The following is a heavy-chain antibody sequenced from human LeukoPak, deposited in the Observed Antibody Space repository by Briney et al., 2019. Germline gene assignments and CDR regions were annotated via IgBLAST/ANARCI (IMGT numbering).Heavy chain of an antibody. Sequence: SVKVSCKASGGTFSSYSVSWVRQAPGQGLEWMGGIIPIFGTANYAQKFQGRVTITADESTSTAYMELSSLRSEDTAVYYCARDCVDDYGDLGGCWGQGTLVTVSS. D-gene: IGHD4-17*01. CDR3: ARDCVDDYGDLGGC. J-gene: IGHJ4*02. V-gene: IGHV1-69*13. CDR1: GGTFSSYS. CDR2: IIPIFGTA.